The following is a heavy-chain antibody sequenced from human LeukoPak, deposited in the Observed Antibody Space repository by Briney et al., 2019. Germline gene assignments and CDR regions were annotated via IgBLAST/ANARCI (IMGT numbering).Heavy chain of an antibody. J-gene: IGHJ4*02. D-gene: IGHD6-13*01. CDR2: INTNTGTP. CDR1: GYTFNTYG. V-gene: IGHV7-4-1*02. CDR3: ARDLRGQQLGGDY. Sequence: GASVKVSCKASGYTFNTYGVNWVRQALGQGLEWMGWINTNTGTPTYGQGFTGRFVFSLDNSVSTAYLQISSLKAEDTAVYYCARDLRGQQLGGDYWGQGTLLTVSS.